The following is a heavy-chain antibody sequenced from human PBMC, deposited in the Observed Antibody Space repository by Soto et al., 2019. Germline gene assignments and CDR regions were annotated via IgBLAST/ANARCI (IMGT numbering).Heavy chain of an antibody. Sequence: SVKVSCKASGGTFSSYAISWVRQAPGQGLEWMGGIIPIFGTANYAQKFQGRVTITADESTSTAYMELSSLRSEDTAVYYCARVWDGYTSSYFDYWGQGTLVTVSS. V-gene: IGHV1-69*13. CDR1: GGTFSSYA. CDR3: ARVWDGYTSSYFDY. D-gene: IGHD5-12*01. J-gene: IGHJ4*02. CDR2: IIPIFGTA.